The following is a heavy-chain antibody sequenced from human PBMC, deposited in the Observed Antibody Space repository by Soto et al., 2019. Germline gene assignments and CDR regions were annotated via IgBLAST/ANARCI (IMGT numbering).Heavy chain of an antibody. CDR1: GFTFSSYA. CDR3: ERDDKQWLFSSSYGMDV. V-gene: IGHV3-33*01. J-gene: IGHJ6*02. CDR2: IWYDGSNK. Sequence: GGSLRLSCAASGFTFSSYAMHWVRQSPGKGLEWVAVIWYDGSNKYYTDSVKGRFTISRDNSKNTLYLQKNRLRAEDTDVYSCERDDKQWLFSSSYGMDVWGQGTPVTVSS. D-gene: IGHD6-19*01.